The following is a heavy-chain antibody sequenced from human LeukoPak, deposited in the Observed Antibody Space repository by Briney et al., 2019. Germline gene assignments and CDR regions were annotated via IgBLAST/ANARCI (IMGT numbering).Heavy chain of an antibody. CDR3: AKDETAMVSLHLRAFDY. V-gene: IGHV3-9*01. D-gene: IGHD5-18*01. CDR1: GFTFDDYA. CDR2: ISWNSGSI. J-gene: IGHJ4*02. Sequence: GGSLRLSCAASGFTFDDYAMHWVRQAPGKGLEWVSGISWNSGSIGYADSVKGRFTISRDNSKNTLYLQMNSLRAEDTAVYYCAKDETAMVSLHLRAFDYWGQGTLVTVSS.